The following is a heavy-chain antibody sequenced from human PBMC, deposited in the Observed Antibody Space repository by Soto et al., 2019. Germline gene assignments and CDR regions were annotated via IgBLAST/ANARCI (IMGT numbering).Heavy chain of an antibody. CDR2: IWYDGSNK. Sequence: QVQLVESGGGVVQPGRSLRLSCAASGFTFSSYGMHWVRQAPGKGLEWVAGIWYDGSNKYYADSVKGRFTISRDNSKNTLYLQMNSLSAEDTAVYYCARARRTYSGYDEFDYWGQGTLVTVSS. D-gene: IGHD5-12*01. V-gene: IGHV3-33*01. CDR3: ARARRTYSGYDEFDY. J-gene: IGHJ4*02. CDR1: GFTFSSYG.